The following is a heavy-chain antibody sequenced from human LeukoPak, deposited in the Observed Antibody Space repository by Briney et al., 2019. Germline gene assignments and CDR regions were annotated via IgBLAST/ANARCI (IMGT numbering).Heavy chain of an antibody. CDR2: ISYDGSNK. CDR1: GFTFSSYG. V-gene: IGHV3-30*18. CDR3: AKDPARGYSYGYVSY. D-gene: IGHD5-18*01. J-gene: IGHJ4*02. Sequence: PGRSLRLSCAASGFTFSSYGMHWVRQAPGKGLEWVAVISYDGSNKYYADSVKGRFTISRDNSTNTLYLQMNSLRAEDTAVYYCAKDPARGYSYGYVSYWGQGTLVTVSS.